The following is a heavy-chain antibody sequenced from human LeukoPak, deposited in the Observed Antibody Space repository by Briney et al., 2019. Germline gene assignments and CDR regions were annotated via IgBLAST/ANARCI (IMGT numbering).Heavy chain of an antibody. Sequence: PGEPLRISCKGSGYSFTSYWISWVRQMPGKGLEWMGRIDTSDSYTNYSPSFQGHVTISADKSISTAYLQWSSLKASDTAMYYCARFPSVVPAATSSWPGDYWGQGTLVTVSS. CDR1: GYSFTSYW. J-gene: IGHJ4*02. D-gene: IGHD2-2*01. CDR2: IDTSDSYT. CDR3: ARFPSVVPAATSSWPGDY. V-gene: IGHV5-10-1*01.